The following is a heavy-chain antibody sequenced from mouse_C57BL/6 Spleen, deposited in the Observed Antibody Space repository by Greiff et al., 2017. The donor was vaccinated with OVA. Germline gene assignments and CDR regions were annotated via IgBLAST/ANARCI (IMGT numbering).Heavy chain of an antibody. CDR1: GYTFTSYA. CDR2: INPSSGYT. Sequence: VQLQQSGAELARPGASVKMSCKASGYTFTSYAMHWVKQRPGQGLEWIGYINPSSGYTKYNQKFKDKATLTADKSSSTDYMQLSSLTSVESAVYYCARLLITTVVAPYDIDYWGQGTSLTVSS. CDR3: ARLLITTVVAPYDIDY. D-gene: IGHD1-1*01. V-gene: IGHV1-4*01. J-gene: IGHJ2*02.